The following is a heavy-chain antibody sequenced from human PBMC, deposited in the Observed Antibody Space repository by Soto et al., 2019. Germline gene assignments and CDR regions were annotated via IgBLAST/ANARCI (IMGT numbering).Heavy chain of an antibody. CDR2: INAGNGNT. CDR3: ARVIGGSYYFDY. V-gene: IGHV1-3*01. D-gene: IGHD3-16*02. J-gene: IGHJ4*02. CDR1: GYTFTSYA. Sequence: QVQLVQSGAEVKKPGASVKVSCKASGYTFTSYAMHWVRQAPGQRLEWMGWINAGNGNTKYSQKFQGRATITRHTSASTAYMEMSSLRSEDTAVYYCARVIGGSYYFDYWGQGTLVTVSS.